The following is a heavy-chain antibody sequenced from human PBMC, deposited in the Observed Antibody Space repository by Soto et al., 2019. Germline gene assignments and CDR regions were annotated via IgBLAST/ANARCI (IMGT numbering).Heavy chain of an antibody. V-gene: IGHV3-53*01. CDR2: IYSGGST. CDR3: VLYYDFWSGYYLDYGMDV. Sequence: GSLRLSCAASGFTVSSNYMSWVHQAPGKGLEWVSVIYSGGSTYYADSVKGRFTISRDNSKNTLYLQMNSLRAEDTAVYYCVLYYDFWSGYYLDYGMDVWGQGTTVTVSS. D-gene: IGHD3-3*01. CDR1: GFTVSSNY. J-gene: IGHJ6*02.